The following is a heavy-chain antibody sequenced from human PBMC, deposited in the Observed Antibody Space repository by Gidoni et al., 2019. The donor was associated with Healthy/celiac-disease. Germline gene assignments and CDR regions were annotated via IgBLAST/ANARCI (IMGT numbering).Heavy chain of an antibody. J-gene: IGHJ4*02. CDR2: INHSGST. V-gene: IGHV4-34*01. CDR3: ARGKGWLQLGKRRKNGDFDY. CDR1: GGSFSGYY. Sequence: QVQLQQWGAGLLKPSETLSLTCAVYGGSFSGYYWSWIRQPPGKGLEWIGEINHSGSTNYNPSLKSRVTISVDTSKNQFSLKLSSVTAADTAVYYCARGKGWLQLGKRRKNGDFDYWGQGTLVTVSS. D-gene: IGHD5-12*01.